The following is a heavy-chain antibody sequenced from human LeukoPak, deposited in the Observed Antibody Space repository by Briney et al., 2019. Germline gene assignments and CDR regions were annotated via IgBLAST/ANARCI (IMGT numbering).Heavy chain of an antibody. CDR1: GYTFTGYY. V-gene: IGHV1-18*04. J-gene: IGHJ4*02. Sequence: GASVKVSCKASGYTFTGYYMHWVRQAPGQGLEWMGWISAYNGNTNYAQKLQGRVTMTTDTSTSTAYMELRSLRSDDTAVYYCARGGDYYDSSGYYYSWFDYWGQGTLVTVSS. D-gene: IGHD3-22*01. CDR3: ARGGDYYDSSGYYYSWFDY. CDR2: ISAYNGNT.